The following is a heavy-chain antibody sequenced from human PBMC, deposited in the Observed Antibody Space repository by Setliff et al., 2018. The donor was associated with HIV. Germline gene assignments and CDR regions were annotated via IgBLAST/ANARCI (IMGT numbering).Heavy chain of an antibody. CDR3: VRPAFGIGGGADFDS. CDR2: IYYSGST. CDR1: GVSTSSSSYY. J-gene: IGHJ4*02. V-gene: IGHV4-39*02. D-gene: IGHD3-3*01. Sequence: SETLSLTCTVSGVSTSSSSYYWGWIRQPPGKGLDWIGYIYYSGSTYYNPSLKSRVTISVDTSKNHFSLRLSSVTAADTAVYYCVRPAFGIGGGADFDSWGQGTLVTVSS.